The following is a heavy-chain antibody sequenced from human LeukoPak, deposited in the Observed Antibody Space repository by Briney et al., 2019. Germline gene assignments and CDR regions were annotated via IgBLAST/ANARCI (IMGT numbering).Heavy chain of an antibody. CDR2: IYYSGST. D-gene: IGHD7-27*01. CDR1: GGYISRSSYY. CDR3: ARGGWGSNFDY. J-gene: IGHJ4*02. Sequence: SETLFLTCTVSGGYISRSSYYWGWIRQPPGKGLEWIGSIYYSGSTNYNPSLRSRVTISVDTSKNQFSLKLSSVTAADTAVYYCARGGWGSNFDYWGQGTLVTVSS. V-gene: IGHV4-39*01.